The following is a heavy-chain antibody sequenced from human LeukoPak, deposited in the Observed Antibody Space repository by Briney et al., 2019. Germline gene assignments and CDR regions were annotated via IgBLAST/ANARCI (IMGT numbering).Heavy chain of an antibody. CDR2: IYYSGST. D-gene: IGHD3-10*01. CDR3: ASMVRGVIPFDY. V-gene: IGHV4-39*07. J-gene: IGHJ4*02. Sequence: SETLSLTCTVSGGSISSSSYYWGWIRQPPGKGLEWIGTIYYSGSTYYNSSLKSRVTISVDTSKSQFSLKLSSVTAADTAVYYCASMVRGVIPFDYWGQGTLVTVSS. CDR1: GGSISSSSYY.